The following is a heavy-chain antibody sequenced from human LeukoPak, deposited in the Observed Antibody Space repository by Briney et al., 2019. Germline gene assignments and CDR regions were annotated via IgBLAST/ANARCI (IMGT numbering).Heavy chain of an antibody. CDR2: IIPILGIA. V-gene: IGHV1-69*04. D-gene: IGHD3-10*01. J-gene: IGHJ4*02. CDR3: ARGKEDYYGSGIYGIDY. CDR1: GGTFSSYA. Sequence: SVKVSCKASGGTFSSYAISWVRQAPGQGLEWMGRIIPILGIANYAQKFQGRVTITADKSTSTAYMELSSLRSEDTAVYYCARGKEDYYGSGIYGIDYWGQGTLVTVSS.